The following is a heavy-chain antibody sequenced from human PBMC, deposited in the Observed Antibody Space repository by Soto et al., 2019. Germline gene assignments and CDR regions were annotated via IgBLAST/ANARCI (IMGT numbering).Heavy chain of an antibody. CDR3: AREGGADIPASAGPVGSMDV. J-gene: IGHJ6*02. D-gene: IGHD2-2*01. V-gene: IGHV1-2*04. CDR2: INPNSGGT. CDR1: GYTFTGDY. Sequence: GASVNVSFKASGYTFTGDYMHWVRQAPGQGLEWMGWINPNSGGTNYAQKFQGWVTMTRDTSISTAYMELSRLRSDDTAVYYCAREGGADIPASAGPVGSMDVWGQGTTVTDSS.